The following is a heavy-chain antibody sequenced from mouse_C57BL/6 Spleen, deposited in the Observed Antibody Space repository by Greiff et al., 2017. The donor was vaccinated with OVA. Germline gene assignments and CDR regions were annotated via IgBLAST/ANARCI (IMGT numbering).Heavy chain of an antibody. CDR1: GYTFTSYW. J-gene: IGHJ4*01. V-gene: IGHV1-61*01. CDR2: IYPSASET. D-gene: IGHD2-4*01. Sequence: QVQLKQPGAELVRPGSSVKLSCKASGYTFTSYWMDWVKQRPGQGLEWIGNIYPSASETHYNQKFKDKATLTVDKSSSTAYMQLSSLTSEDSAVYYCARNGIYYDYEGYAMDYWGQGTSVTVSS. CDR3: ARNGIYYDYEGYAMDY.